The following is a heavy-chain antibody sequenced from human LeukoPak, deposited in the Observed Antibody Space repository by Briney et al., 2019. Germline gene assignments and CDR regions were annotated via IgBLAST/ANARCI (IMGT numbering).Heavy chain of an antibody. J-gene: IGHJ3*01. D-gene: IGHD3-22*01. CDR2: IYPDDSDT. CDR3: ARPNITSYYDSRGYDAFDV. V-gene: IGHV5-51*01. CDR1: GYRFNAYW. Sequence: GESLKISCKGSGYRFNAYWIAWVRQMPGKGLEWLGIIYPDDSDTRYSPSFQGQVTISADKSVRTAYLQWSSLKASDTAMYYCARPNITSYYDSRGYDAFDVWGQGTMVTVSS.